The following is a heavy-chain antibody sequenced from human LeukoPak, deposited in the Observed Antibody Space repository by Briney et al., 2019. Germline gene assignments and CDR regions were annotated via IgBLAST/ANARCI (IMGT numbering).Heavy chain of an antibody. V-gene: IGHV3-7*01. D-gene: IGHD3-9*01. CDR2: IKQDGSGK. CDR3: ARDSYYDILTGYYTSFDY. J-gene: IGHJ4*02. Sequence: GGSLRLSCAASGFTFSSYWMSWVRQAPGKGLEWVANIKQDGSGKYYVDSVKGRFTISRDNAKNSLYLQMNSLRAEDTAAYYCARDSYYDILTGYYTSFDYWGQGTLVTVSS. CDR1: GFTFSSYW.